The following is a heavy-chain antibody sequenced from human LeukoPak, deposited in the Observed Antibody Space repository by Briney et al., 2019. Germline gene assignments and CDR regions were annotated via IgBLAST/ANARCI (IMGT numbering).Heavy chain of an antibody. V-gene: IGHV3-30-3*01. Sequence: GRSLRLSCAASGFTFSSYAMHCVRQLQGRVRGWVAVILYDGSNKYYADSVKGRFTISRDNSKNTLYLQMNSLRAEDTAVYYCARDRRRYFDYWGQGTLVTVSS. CDR2: ILYDGSNK. J-gene: IGHJ4*02. CDR1: GFTFSSYA. CDR3: ARDRRRYFDY.